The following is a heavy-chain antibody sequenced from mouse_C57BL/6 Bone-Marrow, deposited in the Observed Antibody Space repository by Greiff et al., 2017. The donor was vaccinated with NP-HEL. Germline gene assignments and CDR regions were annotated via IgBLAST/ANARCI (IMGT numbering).Heavy chain of an antibody. Sequence: EVQRVESGEGLVKPGGSLKLSCAASGFTFSSYAMSWVRQTPEKRLEWVAYISSGGDYIYYAATVKGRFTLSRDNARNTLYLQMSSLKSEDTAMYYCTRDKDYYFDYWGQGTTLTVSS. V-gene: IGHV5-9-1*02. CDR2: ISSGGDYI. CDR3: TRDKDYYFDY. J-gene: IGHJ2*01. CDR1: GFTFSSYA.